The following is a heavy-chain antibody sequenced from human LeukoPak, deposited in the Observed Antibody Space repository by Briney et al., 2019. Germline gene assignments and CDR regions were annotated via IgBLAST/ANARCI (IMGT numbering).Heavy chain of an antibody. CDR3: ARSDFWSGYYTTVDY. CDR1: GYTFTRYY. V-gene: IGHV1-2*02. CDR2: INPNSGGT. D-gene: IGHD3-3*01. Sequence: ASVKVSCKASGYTFTRYYMHWVRQAPGQGLEWMGWINPNSGGTNYAQKFQGRVTMTRDTSISTAYMELSRLRSDDTAVYYCARSDFWSGYYTTVDYWGQGTLVTVSS. J-gene: IGHJ4*02.